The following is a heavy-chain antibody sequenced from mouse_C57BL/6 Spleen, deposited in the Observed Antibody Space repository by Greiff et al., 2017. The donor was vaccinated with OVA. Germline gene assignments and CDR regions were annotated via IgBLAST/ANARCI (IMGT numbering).Heavy chain of an antibody. V-gene: IGHV1-54*01. CDR1: GYAFTNYL. J-gene: IGHJ4*01. CDR2: INPGSGGT. CDR3: ARPIITPYAMDY. D-gene: IGHD1-2*01. Sequence: QVQLKQSGAELVRPGTSVKVSCKASGYAFTNYLIEWVKQRPGQGLEWIGVINPGSGGTNYNEKFKGKATLTADKSSSTAYMQLSSLTSEDSAVYFCARPIITPYAMDYWGQGTSVTVSS.